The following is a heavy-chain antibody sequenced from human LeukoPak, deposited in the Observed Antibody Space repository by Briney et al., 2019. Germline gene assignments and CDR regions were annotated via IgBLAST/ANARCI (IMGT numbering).Heavy chain of an antibody. Sequence: GGSLRLSCAASGFTFSSYAMSWVRQAPGKGLEWVSAISGSGGSTCYADSVKGRFTISRDNSKNTLYLQMNSLRAEDTAVYYCAKGGFGYSGYDGKYACFDYWGQGTLVTVSS. V-gene: IGHV3-23*01. D-gene: IGHD5-12*01. CDR1: GFTFSSYA. CDR2: ISGSGGST. J-gene: IGHJ4*02. CDR3: AKGGFGYSGYDGKYACFDY.